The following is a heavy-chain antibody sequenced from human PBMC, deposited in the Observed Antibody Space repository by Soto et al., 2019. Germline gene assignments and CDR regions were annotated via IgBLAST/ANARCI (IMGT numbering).Heavy chain of an antibody. CDR3: AREYCRGGSCYGPDY. CDR1: GYTIATFG. D-gene: IGHD2-15*01. CDR2: ISGYNGNT. J-gene: IGHJ4*02. V-gene: IGHV1-18*01. Sequence: QVHLVQSGAEVKEPGASVKVSCKASGYTIATFGISWVRQAPGQGLEWVGWISGYNGNTKYAPKFQGRVTLTTDTSTSTASMELSSLRSDDTAVYYCAREYCRGGSCYGPDYWGQGTLVTVSS.